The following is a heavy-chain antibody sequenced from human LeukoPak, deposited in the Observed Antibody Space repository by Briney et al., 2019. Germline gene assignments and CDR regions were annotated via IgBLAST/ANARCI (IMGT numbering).Heavy chain of an antibody. CDR1: GFTFSSYG. D-gene: IGHD6-6*01. CDR3: AKIATLAAPFDY. CDR2: ISYDGSNK. Sequence: GRSLRLSCAASGFTFSSYGMHWVRQAPGKGLEWVAVISYDGSNKYYADSVKGRFTISRDNSKNTLYLQMNSLRAEDTAVYYCAKIATLAAPFDYWGQGTLVTVSS. V-gene: IGHV3-30*18. J-gene: IGHJ4*02.